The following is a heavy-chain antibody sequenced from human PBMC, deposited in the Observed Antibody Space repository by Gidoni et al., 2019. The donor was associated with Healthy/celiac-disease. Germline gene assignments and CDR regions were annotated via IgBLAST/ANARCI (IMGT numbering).Heavy chain of an antibody. V-gene: IGHV3-23*01. CDR3: ATQKLAVAAPRAYDY. D-gene: IGHD6-19*01. J-gene: IGHJ4*02. CDR1: GFTFSSYA. CDR2: ISGSGGST. Sequence: EVQLLESGGGLVQPGGSLRLSCAASGFTFSSYAMSWVRPAPGKGLEWVSAISGSGGSTYYADSVKGRFTISRDNSKNTLYLQMNSLRAEDTAVYYCATQKLAVAAPRAYDYWGQGTLVTVSS.